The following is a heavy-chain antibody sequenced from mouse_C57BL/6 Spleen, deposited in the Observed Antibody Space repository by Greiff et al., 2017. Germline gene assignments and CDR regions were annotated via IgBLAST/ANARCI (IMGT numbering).Heavy chain of an antibody. V-gene: IGHV14-4*01. CDR2: IDPENGDT. D-gene: IGHD1-1*01. J-gene: IGHJ3*01. CDR1: GFNIKDDY. CDR3: TTHNYYGSSSFAY. Sequence: VQLQQSGAELVRPGASVKLSCTASGFNIKDDYMHWVKQRPEQGLEWIGWIDPENGDTEYASKFQGKATITADTSSNTAYLQLSSLTSEDTAVYYCTTHNYYGSSSFAYWGQGTLVTVSA.